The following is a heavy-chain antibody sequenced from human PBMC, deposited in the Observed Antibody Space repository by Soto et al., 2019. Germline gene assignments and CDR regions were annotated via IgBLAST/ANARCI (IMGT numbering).Heavy chain of an antibody. CDR3: ARSRVPVTTKPRWFDP. D-gene: IGHD4-17*01. J-gene: IGHJ5*02. Sequence: ASVKVSCKASGYTFTSYDINWVRQATGQGLEWMGWMNPNSGNTGYAQKFQGRVTMTRNTSISTAYMELSSLRSEDTAVYYCARSRVPVTTKPRWFDPWGQGTLVTVSS. CDR1: GYTFTSYD. CDR2: MNPNSGNT. V-gene: IGHV1-8*01.